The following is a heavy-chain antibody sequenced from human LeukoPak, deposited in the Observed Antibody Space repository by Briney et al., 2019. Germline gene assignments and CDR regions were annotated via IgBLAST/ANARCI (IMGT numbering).Heavy chain of an antibody. V-gene: IGHV1-46*01. D-gene: IGHD2-15*01. J-gene: IGHJ4*02. CDR2: INPSGGST. CDR3: ARARNYCSGGSCYYFDY. CDR1: GYTFTSYY. Sequence: ASVKVSCKASGYTFTSYYMHWVRQAPGQGLEWMGIINPSGGSTSYAQKFQGRVTMTRDTSTSTVYMELSRLRSDDTAVYYCARARNYCSGGSCYYFDYWGQGTLVTVSS.